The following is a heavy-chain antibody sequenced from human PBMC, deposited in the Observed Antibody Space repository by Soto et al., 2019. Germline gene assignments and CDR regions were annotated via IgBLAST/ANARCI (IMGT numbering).Heavy chain of an antibody. Sequence: LRLSCAASGFSFSSYAMSWVRQAPGKGLEWVSAISGGGASTYYADSVKGRFTISRDDSKDTLYLQLNSLRAEDSAMYYCARHGPRVYYDNSDYYYYGMDVWGQGTTVTVSS. V-gene: IGHV3-23*01. J-gene: IGHJ6*02. CDR1: GFSFSSYA. CDR2: ISGGGAST. D-gene: IGHD3-22*01. CDR3: ARHGPRVYYDNSDYYYYGMDV.